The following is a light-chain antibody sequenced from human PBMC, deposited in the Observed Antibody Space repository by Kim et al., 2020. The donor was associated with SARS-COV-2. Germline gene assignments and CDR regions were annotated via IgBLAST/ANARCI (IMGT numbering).Light chain of an antibody. CDR3: QQYNNFRT. V-gene: IGKV3-15*01. Sequence: SASPGERPTLSRRASQSVSTNLVWYQQRPGQAPRLLIYDASTRATGIPARFSGSGSGTEFTLTISSLQSEDFAVYYCQQYNNFRTFGQGTKVDIK. CDR1: QSVSTN. CDR2: DAS. J-gene: IGKJ1*01.